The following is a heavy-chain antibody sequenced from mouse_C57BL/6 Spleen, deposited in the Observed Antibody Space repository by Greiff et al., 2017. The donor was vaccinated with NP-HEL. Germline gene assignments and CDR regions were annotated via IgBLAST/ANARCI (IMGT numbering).Heavy chain of an antibody. J-gene: IGHJ3*01. D-gene: IGHD2-2*01. Sequence: VQLQQSGAELVRPGASVTLSCKASGYTFTDYEMHWVKQTPVHGLEWIGAIDPETGGTAYNQKFKGKAILTADKSSSTAYMELRSLTSEDSAVYYCTRGYYGLAWFAYWGQGTLVTVSA. CDR3: TRGYYGLAWFAY. V-gene: IGHV1-15*01. CDR1: GYTFTDYE. CDR2: IDPETGGT.